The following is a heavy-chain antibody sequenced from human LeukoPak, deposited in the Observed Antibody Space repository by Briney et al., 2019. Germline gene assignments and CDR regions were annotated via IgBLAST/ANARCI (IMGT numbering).Heavy chain of an antibody. J-gene: IGHJ4*02. D-gene: IGHD1-26*01. Sequence: SVKVSCKASGGTFSSYAISWVRQAPGQGLEWMGGIIPIFGTANYAQKFQGRVTMTEDTSTDTAYMELSSLRSEDTAVYYCATDIGSPQGYWGQGTLVTVSS. V-gene: IGHV1-69*06. CDR3: ATDIGSPQGY. CDR2: IIPIFGTA. CDR1: GGTFSSYA.